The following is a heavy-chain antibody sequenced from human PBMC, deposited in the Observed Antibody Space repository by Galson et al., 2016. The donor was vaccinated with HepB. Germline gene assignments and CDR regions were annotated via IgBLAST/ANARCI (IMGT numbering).Heavy chain of an antibody. V-gene: IGHV3-74*01. J-gene: IGHJ4*02. CDR1: GFTFSRHW. CDR2: INSDGSNI. CDR3: STLRDFWSG. D-gene: IGHD3-3*01. Sequence: SLRLSCAASGFTFSRHWMYWVRQAPGKGLVWVSQINSDGSNINYADSVKGRFTISRDNADITLYLQMNSLRGDDTAVYYCSTLRDFWSGWGQGTLVTVSP.